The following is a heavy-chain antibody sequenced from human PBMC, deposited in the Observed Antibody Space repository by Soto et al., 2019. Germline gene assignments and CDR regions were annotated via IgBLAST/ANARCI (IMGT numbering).Heavy chain of an antibody. CDR3: AKDHGDRSGYYYYGMDV. D-gene: IGHD3-22*01. V-gene: IGHV3-30*18. CDR2: ISHDGSFK. J-gene: IGHJ6*02. Sequence: GGSLRLSCAASGFIFSTYGMHWVRQAPGKGLEWVAAISHDGSFKYYADSLKGRLDLSRDNSKNTVYLQMISLSAEDTAVYYCAKDHGDRSGYYYYGMDVWGQGTTVTVSS. CDR1: GFIFSTYG.